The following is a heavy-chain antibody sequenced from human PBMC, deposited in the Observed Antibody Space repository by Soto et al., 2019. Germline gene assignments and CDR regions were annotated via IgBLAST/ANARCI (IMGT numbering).Heavy chain of an antibody. CDR2: IKQDGSEK. J-gene: IGHJ5*02. Sequence: GGSLRLSCAASGFTFSSYWMSWVRQAPGKGLEWVANIKQDGSEKYYVDSVKGRFTISRDNAKNSLYLQMNSLRAEDTAVYYCARDRSIAVAGTFPGEFDPWGQGTLVTVSS. D-gene: IGHD6-19*01. V-gene: IGHV3-7*05. CDR1: GFTFSSYW. CDR3: ARDRSIAVAGTFPGEFDP.